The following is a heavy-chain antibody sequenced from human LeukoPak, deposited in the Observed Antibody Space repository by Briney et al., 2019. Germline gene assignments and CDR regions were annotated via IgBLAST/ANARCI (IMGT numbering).Heavy chain of an antibody. CDR2: ISAYNGNT. D-gene: IGHD3-22*01. CDR1: GYTFTSYG. Sequence: GASVKVSCKASGYTFTSYGISWVRQAPGQGLEWMGWISAYNGNTNYAQKLQDRVTMTTDTSTSTAYMELRSLRSDDTAVYYCARGLYYYDSSGPDAFDIWGQGTMVTVSS. V-gene: IGHV1-18*01. J-gene: IGHJ3*02. CDR3: ARGLYYYDSSGPDAFDI.